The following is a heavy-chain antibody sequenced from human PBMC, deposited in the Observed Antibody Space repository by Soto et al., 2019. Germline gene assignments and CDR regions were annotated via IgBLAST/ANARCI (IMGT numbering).Heavy chain of an antibody. CDR3: AREMSGDCLFLSCYYGMDV. J-gene: IGHJ6*02. CDR1: GGTFSSYA. CDR2: IIPIFGTA. D-gene: IGHD2-21*02. Sequence: ASVKVSCKASGGTFSSYAISWVRQAPGQGLEWMGGIIPIFGTANYAQKFQGRVTITADKSTSTAYMGLSSLRSEDTAVYYCAREMSGDCLFLSCYYGMDVWGQGTTVTVSS. V-gene: IGHV1-69*06.